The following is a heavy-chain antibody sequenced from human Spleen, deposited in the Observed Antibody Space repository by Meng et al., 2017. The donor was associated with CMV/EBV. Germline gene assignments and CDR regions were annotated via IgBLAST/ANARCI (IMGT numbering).Heavy chain of an antibody. V-gene: IGHV4-39*01. Sequence: FISGSYYYWAWIRQPPGKGLEWIGNIYYSGSAYYNPSLESRITISVDTSKNQFSLKLNSVTAADTAVYYCARQDLVLVPSAMSWFDPWGQGTLVTVSS. CDR2: IYYSGSA. D-gene: IGHD2-2*01. J-gene: IGHJ5*02. CDR1: FISGSYYY. CDR3: ARQDLVLVPSAMSWFDP.